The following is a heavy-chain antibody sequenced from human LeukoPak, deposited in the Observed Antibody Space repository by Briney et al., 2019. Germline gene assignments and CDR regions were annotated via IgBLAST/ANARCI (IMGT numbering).Heavy chain of an antibody. CDR1: GYTFTSYY. J-gene: IGHJ4*02. V-gene: IGHV1-18*04. CDR2: INAYTGNT. D-gene: IGHD3-3*01. Sequence: GASVKVSCKASGYTFTSYYMHWVRQAPGQGLEWMGWINAYTGNTNYAQKLQGRVTMTTDTSTSTAYMELRSLRSDDTAVYYCARDRKSPDFWSGYYTGNADYWGQGTLVTVSS. CDR3: ARDRKSPDFWSGYYTGNADY.